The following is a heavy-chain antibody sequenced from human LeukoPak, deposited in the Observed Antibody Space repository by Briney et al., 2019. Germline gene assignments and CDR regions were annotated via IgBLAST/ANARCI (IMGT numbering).Heavy chain of an antibody. Sequence: SETLSLTCTVSGGSISSYYWSWIRQPPGKGLEWIGYIYYSGSTNYNPSLKSRVTISVDTPKNQFSLKLSSVTAADTAVYYCARDTAASHFDPWGQGTLVTVSS. CDR1: GGSISSYY. J-gene: IGHJ5*02. V-gene: IGHV4-59*01. D-gene: IGHD6-13*01. CDR2: IYYSGST. CDR3: ARDTAASHFDP.